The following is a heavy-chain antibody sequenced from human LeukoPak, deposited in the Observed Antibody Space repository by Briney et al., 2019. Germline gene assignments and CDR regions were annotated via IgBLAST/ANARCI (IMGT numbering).Heavy chain of an antibody. Sequence: SETLSLTCTVSGGSFSSSDYYWGWIRQPPGKGLEWIGSIYYSGTTYYNPSLKSRVTISVDTSKKQFSLKLSSVTAADTAVYYCARRKGYFDYWGQGTLVTVSS. CDR3: ARRKGYFDY. V-gene: IGHV4-39*07. CDR2: IYYSGTT. CDR1: GGSFSSSDYY. J-gene: IGHJ4*02.